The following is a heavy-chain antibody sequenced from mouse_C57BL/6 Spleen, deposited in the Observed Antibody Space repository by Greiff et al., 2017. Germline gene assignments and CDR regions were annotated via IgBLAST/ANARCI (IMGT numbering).Heavy chain of an antibody. V-gene: IGHV1-15*01. CDR2: IDPETGGT. D-gene: IGHD1-1*01. CDR1: GYTFTDYE. Sequence: QVQLQQSGAELVRPGASVTLSCKASGYTFTDYEMHWVKQTPVHGLEWIGAIDPETGGTAYNQKFKGKAILTADKSSSTAYMELRSLTSEDSAVYYCTRGTTVVAHFDYGGQGTTLTVSS. CDR3: TRGTTVVAHFDY. J-gene: IGHJ2*01.